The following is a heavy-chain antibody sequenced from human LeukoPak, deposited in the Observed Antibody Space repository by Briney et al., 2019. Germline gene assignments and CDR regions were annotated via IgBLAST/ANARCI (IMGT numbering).Heavy chain of an antibody. Sequence: SETLSLTCTVSGGSISSNIYYWAWIRQPPGTGLEWIGSIYFSGTTYYNPSLKSRVTISVDTSKNQFSLDLSSVTAADTAVYFCARLSCTTSSCSHGGFYYYGLDVWGQGTTVTVSS. J-gene: IGHJ6*02. CDR2: IYFSGTT. CDR3: ARLSCTTSSCSHGGFYYYGLDV. V-gene: IGHV4-39*01. CDR1: GGSISSNIYY. D-gene: IGHD2-15*01.